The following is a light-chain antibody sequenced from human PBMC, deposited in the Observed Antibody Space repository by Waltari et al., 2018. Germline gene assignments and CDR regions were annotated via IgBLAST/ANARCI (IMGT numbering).Light chain of an antibody. CDR2: DVT. V-gene: IGLV2-14*03. CDR3: SSYTEISTVV. CDR1: RGDDGGYNY. Sequence: QSALTQPASVSGSPGQSIPLSCTGTRGDDGGYNYVSWYQLHPGTAPKLVISDVTNRPSGVSSRFSGSKSGNTASLTISGLQAEDEADYYCSSYTEISTVVFGGGTKLTVL. J-gene: IGLJ3*02.